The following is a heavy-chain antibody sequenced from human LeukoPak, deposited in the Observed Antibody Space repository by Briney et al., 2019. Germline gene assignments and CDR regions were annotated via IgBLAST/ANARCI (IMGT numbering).Heavy chain of an antibody. CDR3: ARGGGEMATTNFDY. CDR2: SSYTGST. V-gene: IGHV4-31*03. D-gene: IGHD1-1*01. Sequence: PSETLSLTCTVSGGSISSGGYYWTWIRQHPGKGLEWIGYSSYTGSTSFYPSLKSRVTISVDTSKNQFSLKLSSVTAADTAVYYCARGGGEMATTNFDYWGQGTLITVSS. J-gene: IGHJ4*02. CDR1: GGSISSGGYY.